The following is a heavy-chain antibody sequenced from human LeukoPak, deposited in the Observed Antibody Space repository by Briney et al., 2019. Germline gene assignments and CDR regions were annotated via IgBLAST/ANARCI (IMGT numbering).Heavy chain of an antibody. Sequence: GGSLRLSCVASGFTFSTYSMKWVRQAPGKGLEWVSYISDSSAMYYADSVRGRFTISRENDKNSLFLQMNSLRAEDTAVYYCARDGGYSGYDADCWGQGTLVTVSS. V-gene: IGHV3-48*01. CDR2: ISDSSAM. CDR3: ARDGGYSGYDADC. D-gene: IGHD5-12*01. CDR1: GFTFSTYS. J-gene: IGHJ4*02.